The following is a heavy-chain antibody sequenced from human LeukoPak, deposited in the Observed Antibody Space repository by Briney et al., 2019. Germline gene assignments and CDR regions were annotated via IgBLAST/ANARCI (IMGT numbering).Heavy chain of an antibody. Sequence: GGSLRLSCAASGFTFSSYTMHWVRQAPGKGLEWVAVILYDGSNKYYADSVKGRFTISRDNSKNSLYLQMNSLGPEDTAVYHCARDGGWNFDYWGQGTLVIVSS. CDR1: GFTFSSYT. D-gene: IGHD3-16*01. CDR3: ARDGGWNFDY. CDR2: ILYDGSNK. J-gene: IGHJ4*02. V-gene: IGHV3-30-3*01.